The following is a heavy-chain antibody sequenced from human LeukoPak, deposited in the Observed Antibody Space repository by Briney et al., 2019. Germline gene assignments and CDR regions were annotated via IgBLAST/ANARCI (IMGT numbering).Heavy chain of an antibody. V-gene: IGHV4-39*01. D-gene: IGHD3-22*01. Sequence: SETLSLTCTVSGGSISGSSYYWGWIRQPPGKGLEWIGSIYYSGSTYYNPSLKSRVTISVDTSKNQYSLTLSSVTAADTAVYYSARLYYDSSGYYQICYFDYWGQGTLVTVSS. CDR3: ARLYYDSSGYYQICYFDY. J-gene: IGHJ4*02. CDR2: IYYSGST. CDR1: GGSISGSSYY.